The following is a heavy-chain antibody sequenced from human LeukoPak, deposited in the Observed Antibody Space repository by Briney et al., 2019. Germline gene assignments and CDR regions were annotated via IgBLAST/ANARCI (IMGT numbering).Heavy chain of an antibody. CDR2: ISFDGSNK. CDR1: GFTFGDYA. V-gene: IGHV3-30*04. CDR3: ATRGGVGAFDI. D-gene: IGHD3-10*01. Sequence: GGSLRLSCTGSGFTFGDYAMSWFRQAPGKGLEWVAVISFDGSNKYYADFVKGRFTISRDNSKNTLYLQMSSLKIEDTALYYCATRGGVGAFDIWGQGTMVSVSS. J-gene: IGHJ3*02.